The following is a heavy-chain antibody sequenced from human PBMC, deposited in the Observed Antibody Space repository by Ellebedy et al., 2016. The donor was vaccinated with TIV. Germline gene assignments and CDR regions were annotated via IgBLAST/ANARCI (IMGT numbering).Heavy chain of an antibody. V-gene: IGHV3-66*01. CDR1: DFIVRTFY. D-gene: IGHD3-22*01. CDR2: INDGGTT. Sequence: GGSLRLSCAASDFIVRTFYMTWVRQAPGKRLEWVSMINDGGTTYYADSVRGRFTISRDNSKNTLSLLMNSLRADDTAVYYCAGETHYYDISAHYPIGFWGQGTLVIVSS. J-gene: IGHJ4*02. CDR3: AGETHYYDISAHYPIGF.